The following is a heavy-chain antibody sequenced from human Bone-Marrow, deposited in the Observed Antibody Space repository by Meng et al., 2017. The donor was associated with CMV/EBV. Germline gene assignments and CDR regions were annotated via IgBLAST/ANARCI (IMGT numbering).Heavy chain of an antibody. J-gene: IGHJ4*02. CDR1: GYTFTGYY. Sequence: QGQLGQYGSEVQKPGASVKVSCKASGYTFTGYYMHWVRQAPGQGLEWMGRINPNSGGTSYAQKFQGRVTMTRDTSISTAYMELSRLRSDDTAVYYCARDKVASSGWYDYWGQGTLVTVSS. CDR2: INPNSGGT. D-gene: IGHD6-19*01. CDR3: ARDKVASSGWYDY. V-gene: IGHV1-2*06.